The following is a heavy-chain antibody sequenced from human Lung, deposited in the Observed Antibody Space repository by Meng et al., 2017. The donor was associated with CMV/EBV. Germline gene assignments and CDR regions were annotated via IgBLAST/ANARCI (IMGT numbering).Heavy chain of an antibody. V-gene: IGHV3-64*01. CDR1: GFTLSGYA. J-gene: IGHJ6*03. CDR2: ISSNGGST. D-gene: IGHD6-6*01. CDR3: AKRVAARPGIYYYYYMDV. Sequence: GGSLRLSCAAFGFTLSGYAMKRFRQAPGKGLEYFSGISSNGGSTYYANSVKGRFTISRDNSKNTLYRQMGSWRAEDMAVNYCAKRVAARPGIYYYYYMDVWGKGTTVTVSS.